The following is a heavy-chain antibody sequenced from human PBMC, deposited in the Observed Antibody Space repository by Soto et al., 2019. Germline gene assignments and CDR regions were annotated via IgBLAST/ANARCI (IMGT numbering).Heavy chain of an antibody. J-gene: IGHJ6*02. CDR1: GYTFTSYD. V-gene: IGHV1-8*01. Sequence: ASLKVSCKASGYTFTSYDINWVRHATGQGLDWMGWMNPNSGNTSYAHKFQGRVTMTRNTSISTAYMELSSLRSEDTAVYYCERSQARRGPPRYYGMDVWGQGTTVTVSS. CDR2: MNPNSGNT. CDR3: ERSQARRGPPRYYGMDV. D-gene: IGHD1-26*01.